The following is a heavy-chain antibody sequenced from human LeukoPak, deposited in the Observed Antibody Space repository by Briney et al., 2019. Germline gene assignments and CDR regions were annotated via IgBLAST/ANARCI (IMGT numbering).Heavy chain of an antibody. J-gene: IGHJ4*02. CDR1: GYTFTSYY. V-gene: IGHV1-46*01. D-gene: IGHD6-13*01. CDR3: ARGKGQSSSWYTWLRRYYFDY. Sequence: ASVKVSCKASGYTFTSYYMHWVRQAPGQGLEWMGIINPSGGSTSYAQKFQGRVTMTRDTSTSTVYMELSSLRSEDTAVYYCARGKGQSSSWYTWLRRYYFDYWGQGTLVTVSS. CDR2: INPSGGST.